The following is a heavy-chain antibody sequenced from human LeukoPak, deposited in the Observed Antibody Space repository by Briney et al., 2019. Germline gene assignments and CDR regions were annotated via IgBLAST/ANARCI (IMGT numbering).Heavy chain of an antibody. Sequence: GASVKVSCKASGYTFTSYDINWVRQATGQGLEWMGRMNPNSGNTGYAQKFQGRVTMTRNTSISTAYMELSSLRSEDTAVYYCARGEGYSSSWSLIKADYWGQGTLVTVSS. J-gene: IGHJ4*02. D-gene: IGHD6-13*01. CDR3: ARGEGYSSSWSLIKADY. CDR2: MNPNSGNT. CDR1: GYTFTSYD. V-gene: IGHV1-8*01.